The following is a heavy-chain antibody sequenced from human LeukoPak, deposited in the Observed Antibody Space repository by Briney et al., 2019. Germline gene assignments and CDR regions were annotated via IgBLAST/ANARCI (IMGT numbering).Heavy chain of an antibody. Sequence: ASVKVSCKASGYTFTSYAMHWVRQAPGQGLEWMGWISAYNGNTNYAQKLQGRVTMTTDTSTSTAYMELRSLRSDDTAVYYCARVGIQLWLGMLWGQGTLVTVSS. CDR2: ISAYNGNT. J-gene: IGHJ4*02. CDR1: GYTFTSYA. D-gene: IGHD5-18*01. V-gene: IGHV1-18*01. CDR3: ARVGIQLWLGML.